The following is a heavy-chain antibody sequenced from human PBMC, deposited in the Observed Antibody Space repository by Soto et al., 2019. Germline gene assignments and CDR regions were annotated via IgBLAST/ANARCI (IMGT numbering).Heavy chain of an antibody. CDR1: GFTFSSYA. J-gene: IGHJ6*02. CDR3: AKVYGDDHYYGMDV. V-gene: IGHV3-23*01. CDR2: VSGSGGST. D-gene: IGHD4-17*01. Sequence: AGGSLRLSCAASGFTFSSYAMSWVRQAPGKGLEWVSAVSGSGGSTYYADSVKGRFTISRDNSKNTLFLQMNSLRAEDTAVYYCAKVYGDDHYYGMDVWGQGTTVTVSS.